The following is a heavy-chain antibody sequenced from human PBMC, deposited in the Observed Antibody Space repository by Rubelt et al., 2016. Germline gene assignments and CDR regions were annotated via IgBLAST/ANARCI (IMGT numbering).Heavy chain of an antibody. D-gene: IGHD3-22*01. V-gene: IGHV3-23*01. Sequence: GKGLEWVSAISGSGGSTYYADSVKGRFTISRDNSKNTLYLQMNSLRAEDTAVYYCARAEDYDSSGYFDYWGQGTLVTVSS. CDR3: ARAEDYDSSGYFDY. J-gene: IGHJ4*02. CDR2: ISGSGGST.